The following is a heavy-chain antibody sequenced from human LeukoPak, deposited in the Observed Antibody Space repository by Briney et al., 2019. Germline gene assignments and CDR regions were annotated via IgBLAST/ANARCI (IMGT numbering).Heavy chain of an antibody. CDR2: FDPEDGET. CDR1: GYTLTELS. Sequence: ASVKVSCKVSGYTLTELSMHWVRQAPGKGLEWMGGFDPEDGETIYAQKFQGRVTMTEDTSTDTAYMELSSLRSEDTAVYYCATDLWSTVTTRNFDYWGQGTLVTVSS. J-gene: IGHJ4*02. D-gene: IGHD4-17*01. CDR3: ATDLWSTVTTRNFDY. V-gene: IGHV1-24*01.